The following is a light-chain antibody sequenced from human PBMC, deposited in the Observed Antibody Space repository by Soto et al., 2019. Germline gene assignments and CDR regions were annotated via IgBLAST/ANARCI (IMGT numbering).Light chain of an antibody. J-gene: IGKJ4*01. Sequence: DIVMTQTPLSSPVTLGQPASISCRSSQSLVHRDGNTYLSWLQQRPGQPPRVLIYKMSNRFSGVPDRVSGSGAGTDFTLKISRVEAEDVGIYYCMQATQFPLTFGGGTKVEIK. V-gene: IGKV2-24*01. CDR1: QSLVHRDGNTY. CDR3: MQATQFPLT. CDR2: KMS.